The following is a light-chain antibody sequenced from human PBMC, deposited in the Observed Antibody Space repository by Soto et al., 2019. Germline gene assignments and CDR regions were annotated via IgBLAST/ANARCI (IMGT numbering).Light chain of an antibody. CDR2: GAS. Sequence: EGVLTQCPSTLTLSPAKRATLSCRASQSVSNNYLAWYQKTPGQAPRLLIYGASNRATGIPERFSGSGSGTDFTLTISRLEPEDFAVYYCQQYGSSGTFGQGTKVDI. CDR3: QQYGSSGT. CDR1: QSVSNNY. V-gene: IGKV3-20*01. J-gene: IGKJ1*01.